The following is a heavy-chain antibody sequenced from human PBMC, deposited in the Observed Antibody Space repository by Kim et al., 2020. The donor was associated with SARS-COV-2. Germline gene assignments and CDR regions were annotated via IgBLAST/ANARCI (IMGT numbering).Heavy chain of an antibody. Sequence: SVKVSCKASGGTFSSYAISWVRQAPGQGLEWMGRIIPILGIANYAQKFQGRVTITADKSTSTAYMELSSLRSEDTAVYYCARATFRYSSSTDYYYYYMDVWGKGTTVTVSS. CDR3: ARATFRYSSSTDYYYYYMDV. J-gene: IGHJ6*03. CDR2: IIPILGIA. V-gene: IGHV1-69*04. D-gene: IGHD6-6*01. CDR1: GGTFSSYA.